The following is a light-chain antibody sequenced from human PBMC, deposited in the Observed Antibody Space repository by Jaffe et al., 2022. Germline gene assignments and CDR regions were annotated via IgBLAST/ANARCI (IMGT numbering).Light chain of an antibody. J-gene: IGLJ2*01. Sequence: QSALTQPASVSGSPGQSITISCTGTSSDIGGSSYVSWYQQRPGKAPKLMIYEVSNRPSGVSNRFSGSKSGNTASLTISGLQAEDEADYYCSSYTSSRGVFGGGTKLTVL. CDR3: SSYTSSRGV. CDR1: SSDIGGSSY. V-gene: IGLV2-14*01. CDR2: EVS.